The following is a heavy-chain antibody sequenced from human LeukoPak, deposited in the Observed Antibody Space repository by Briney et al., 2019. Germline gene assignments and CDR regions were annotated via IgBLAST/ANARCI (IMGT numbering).Heavy chain of an antibody. J-gene: IGHJ5*02. CDR1: GYTFTTYA. CDR3: AGGGGSHGYNWFDP. V-gene: IGHV1-3*04. D-gene: IGHD3-16*01. Sequence: SVKVSCKASGYTFTTYAMHWVRQAPGQRLEWMGWINTGNGNTKYSQKFQGRVTMTRDTSTSTVYMELSSLRSEDTAVYYCAGGGGSHGYNWFDPWGQGTLVTVSS. CDR2: INTGNGNT.